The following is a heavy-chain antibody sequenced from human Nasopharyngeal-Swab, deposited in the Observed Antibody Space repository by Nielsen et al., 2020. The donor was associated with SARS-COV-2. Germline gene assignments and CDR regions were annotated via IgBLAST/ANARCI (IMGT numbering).Heavy chain of an antibody. J-gene: IGHJ6*03. D-gene: IGHD2-15*01. CDR2: MNHRGST. V-gene: IGHV4-34*01. CDR1: GGSFSGYY. Sequence: SETLSLTCAVYGGSFSGYYWSWIRQPPGKGLEGIGEMNHRGSTNYNPSLKSGVTISVDTSKNQLSLKMSSVTAADTAVYYCARGPLPRYCSGGSCYSRYYYYMDVWGKGTTVTVSS. CDR3: ARGPLPRYCSGGSCYSRYYYYMDV.